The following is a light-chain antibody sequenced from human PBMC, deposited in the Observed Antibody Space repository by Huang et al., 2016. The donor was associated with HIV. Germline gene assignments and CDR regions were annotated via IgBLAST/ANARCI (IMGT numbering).Light chain of an antibody. CDR3: QQYNNSPPIT. J-gene: IGKJ4*01. CDR2: RAS. V-gene: IGKV3-15*01. CDR1: QNIGSN. Sequence: EVVMTQSPNTLSVSPGERATLSCRASQNIGSNLAWYQQKPGQAPRLLIYRASARAAGVPARFSGSGSGTEFTLTISSLQSEDFAIYYCQQYNNSPPITFGGGTKVEI.